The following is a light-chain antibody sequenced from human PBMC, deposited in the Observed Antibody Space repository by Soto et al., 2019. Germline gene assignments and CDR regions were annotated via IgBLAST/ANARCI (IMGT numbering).Light chain of an antibody. CDR2: EVS. Sequence: QSVLTQPASVSGSPGQSITISCTGTSSDVGGYNYLSWYQQHPGKAPKLMIYEVSNRPPGVSNRFPGSKSGNTASLTISGLQAEDEADYYCSSYTSSSTLGFGGGTKLTVL. V-gene: IGLV2-14*01. J-gene: IGLJ2*01. CDR1: SSDVGGYNY. CDR3: SSYTSSSTLG.